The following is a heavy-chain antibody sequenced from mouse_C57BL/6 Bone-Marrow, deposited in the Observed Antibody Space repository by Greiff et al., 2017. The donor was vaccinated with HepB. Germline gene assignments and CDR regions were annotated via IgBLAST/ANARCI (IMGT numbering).Heavy chain of an antibody. CDR3: AKNSGDYYAMDY. CDR1: GFSLTGYG. V-gene: IGHV2-5*01. CDR2: IWRGGST. D-gene: IGHD4-1*01. J-gene: IGHJ4*01. Sequence: VQLQQSGPGLVQPSQSLSITCTVSGFSLTGYGVHWVRQSPGKGLEWLGVIWRGGSTDYNAAFMSRLSITKDNSKSQVFFKMNSLQADDTAIYYCAKNSGDYYAMDYWGQGTSVTVSS.